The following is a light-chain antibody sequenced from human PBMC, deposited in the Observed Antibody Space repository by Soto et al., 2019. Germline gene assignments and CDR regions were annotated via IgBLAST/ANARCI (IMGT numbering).Light chain of an antibody. CDR3: QQYSKSPPWT. Sequence: EIVMTQSPATLSVSPGERATLSCRASQRIGNNLAWYQQKPGQAPRLLMYDASTRATGLPARFSGSGSGTEFTLTINSPQSEDFAVYYCQQYSKSPPWTFGQGTKVDIK. J-gene: IGKJ1*01. CDR1: QRIGNN. CDR2: DAS. V-gene: IGKV3-15*01.